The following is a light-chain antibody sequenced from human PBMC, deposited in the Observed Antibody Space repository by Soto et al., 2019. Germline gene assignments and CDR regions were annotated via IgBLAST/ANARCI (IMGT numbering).Light chain of an antibody. J-gene: IGKJ4*01. CDR2: GAS. V-gene: IGKV3-20*01. Sequence: EIVLTQSPGTLSLSPGERATLSCRASQSVSSSYLAWYPQKPGQAPRLLIYGASSRATGIPDRFSGSGSGTDFTLTISRLEPEDFAVYYCQQYGSSPRYTFGGGTKVEIK. CDR3: QQYGSSPRYT. CDR1: QSVSSSY.